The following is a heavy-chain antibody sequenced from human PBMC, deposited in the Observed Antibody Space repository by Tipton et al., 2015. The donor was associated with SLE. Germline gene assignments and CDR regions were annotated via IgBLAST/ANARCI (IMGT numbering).Heavy chain of an antibody. D-gene: IGHD3-22*01. V-gene: IGHV3-48*03. J-gene: IGHJ4*02. CDR1: GFTFSSYE. Sequence: SLRLSCAVSGFTFSSYEMNWVRQAPGKGLEWVSYISRSGNSIYYADSVKGRFTISRDNAKNSLYLQMNSLRAEDTAVYFCANGYYDNSAYLHWGQGTLVTVSS. CDR3: ANGYYDNSAYLH. CDR2: ISRSGNSI.